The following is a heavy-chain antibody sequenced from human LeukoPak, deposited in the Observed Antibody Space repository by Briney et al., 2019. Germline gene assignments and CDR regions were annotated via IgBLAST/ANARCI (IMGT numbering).Heavy chain of an antibody. Sequence: PSETLSLTCAVYGGSFSGYYWSWIRQPPGKGLEWIGEINHSGSTNYNPSLKSRVTISVDTSKNQFSLKLSSVTAADTAVYYCARGTPVVVAATRPHWFDPWGQGTLSPSPQ. CDR1: GGSFSGYY. CDR2: INHSGST. V-gene: IGHV4-34*01. CDR3: ARGTPVVVAATRPHWFDP. J-gene: IGHJ5*02. D-gene: IGHD2-15*01.